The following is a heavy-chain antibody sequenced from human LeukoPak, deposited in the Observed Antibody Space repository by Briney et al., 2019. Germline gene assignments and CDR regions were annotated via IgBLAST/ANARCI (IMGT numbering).Heavy chain of an antibody. CDR1: GFTFSDYY. CDR3: VRRAYAFDI. J-gene: IGHJ3*02. V-gene: IGHV3-11*01. Sequence: GGSLRLSCAASGFTFSDYYMSWIRQAPGKGLEWVAYISHTGSTIYYADSVKGRITISRDNAKNSLYLQMNSLRAEDTAVYYCVRRAYAFDIWGQGTMVTVSP. CDR2: ISHTGSTI.